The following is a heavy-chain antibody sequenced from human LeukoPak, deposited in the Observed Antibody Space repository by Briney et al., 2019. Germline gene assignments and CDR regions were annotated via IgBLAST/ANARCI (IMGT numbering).Heavy chain of an antibody. CDR3: ARDGEIYDFWSGLNNWFDP. CDR2: INAGNGNT. J-gene: IGHJ5*02. Sequence: GASVKVSCTASGYTFTSYAMHWVRQAPGQRLEWMGWINAGNGNTKYSQKFQGRVTITRDTSASTAYMELSSLRSEDTAVYYCARDGEIYDFWSGLNNWFDPWGQGTLVTVSS. CDR1: GYTFTSYA. V-gene: IGHV1-3*01. D-gene: IGHD3-3*01.